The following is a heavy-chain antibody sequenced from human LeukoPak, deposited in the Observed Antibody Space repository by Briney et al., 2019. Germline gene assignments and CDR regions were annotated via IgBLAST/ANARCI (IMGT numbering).Heavy chain of an antibody. J-gene: IGHJ6*03. CDR1: GFTFSSYS. CDR2: ISGSGGST. CDR3: AKGTTVSLYYYYYMDV. V-gene: IGHV3-23*01. Sequence: GGSLRLSCAASGFTFSSYSMNWVRQAPGKGLEWVSSISGSGGSTYYADSVKGRFTISRDNSKNTLYLQMNSLRAEDTAVYYCAKGTTVSLYYYYYMDVWGKGTTVTVSS. D-gene: IGHD4-17*01.